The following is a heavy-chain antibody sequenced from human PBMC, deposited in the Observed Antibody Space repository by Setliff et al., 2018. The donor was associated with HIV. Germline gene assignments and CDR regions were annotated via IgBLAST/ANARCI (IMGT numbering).Heavy chain of an antibody. CDR1: GASIGNYF. CDR3: ARDYYESSGYYGWRFDP. J-gene: IGHJ5*02. CDR2: IYTSGDV. D-gene: IGHD3-22*01. V-gene: IGHV4-4*09. Sequence: ASETLSLTCTVSGASIGNYFWTWLRQPPGQGLEWIGYIYTSGDVNYNPSLKSRVTISMDMSKKQFSLKLASVTAADTAVYYCARDYYESSGYYGWRFDPWGQGTLVTVSS.